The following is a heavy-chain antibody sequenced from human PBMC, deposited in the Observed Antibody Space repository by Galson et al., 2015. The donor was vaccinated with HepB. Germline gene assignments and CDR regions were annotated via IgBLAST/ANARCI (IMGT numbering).Heavy chain of an antibody. J-gene: IGHJ6*02. D-gene: IGHD5-18*01. CDR3: ARPGDQLAAMGPYYYYYGMDV. V-gene: IGHV5-10-1*01. CDR2: IDPSDSYT. Sequence: QSGAEVKKPGESLKISCKGSGYSFTSYWISWVRQMPGKGLEWMGRIDPSDSYTNYSPSFQGHVTISADKSISTAYLQWSSLKASDTAMYYCARPGDQLAAMGPYYYYYGMDVWGQGTTVTVSS. CDR1: GYSFTSYW.